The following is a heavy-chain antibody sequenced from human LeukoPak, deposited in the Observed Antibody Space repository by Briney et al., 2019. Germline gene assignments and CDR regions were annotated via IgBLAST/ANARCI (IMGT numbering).Heavy chain of an antibody. CDR2: IYPVDSDT. CDR3: ARLYDSSGYPFDY. V-gene: IGHV5-51*01. J-gene: IGHJ4*02. Sequence: GESLKISCKGSGYRFTSYWIGWVRQMPGKGLEWMGVIYPVDSDTRYSPSFQGQVTISADKSISTAYLQWNSLKASDTAMYYCARLYDSSGYPFDYWGQGTLVTVSS. CDR1: GYRFTSYW. D-gene: IGHD3-22*01.